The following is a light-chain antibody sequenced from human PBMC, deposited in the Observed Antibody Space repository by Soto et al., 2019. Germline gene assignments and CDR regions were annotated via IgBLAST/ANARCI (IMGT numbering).Light chain of an antibody. J-gene: IGLJ3*02. CDR2: EGT. CDR1: STDVGNSKF. Sequence: QSALTQPASVSGSPGQSLTISCTGSSTDVGNSKFVSWYPLHPGQAPKLMIYEGTKRPSGTSNRFSGSYSGNTASLTISGLQTEDEADYYCCSHAGTYTLVFGGGTKLTVL. V-gene: IGLV2-23*01. CDR3: CSHAGTYTLV.